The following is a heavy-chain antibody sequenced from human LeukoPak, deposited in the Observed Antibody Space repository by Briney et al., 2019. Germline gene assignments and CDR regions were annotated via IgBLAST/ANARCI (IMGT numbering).Heavy chain of an antibody. V-gene: IGHV4-61*01. CDR2: IYYSGST. J-gene: IGHJ4*02. Sequence: SETLSLTCTVSGGSVSSGSYYWSWIRQPPGKGLEWIGYIYYSGSTNYNPSLKSRVTISVDTSKNQFSLKLSSVTAADTAVYYCAREALYCTNGVCYPYFDYWGQGTLVTVSS. CDR3: AREALYCTNGVCYPYFDY. D-gene: IGHD2-8*01. CDR1: GGSVSSGSYY.